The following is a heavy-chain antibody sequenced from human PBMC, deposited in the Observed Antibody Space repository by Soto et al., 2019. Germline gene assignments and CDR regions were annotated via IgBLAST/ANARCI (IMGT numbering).Heavy chain of an antibody. CDR1: GGSTSGYY. CDR3: ARVQSGSYALYYFDY. V-gene: IGHV4-59*01. CDR2: IYYSGST. Sequence: PSETLSLTCTVSGGSTSGYYWSWIRQFPGQGLEWIGYIYYSGSTNYNPPLKSRVTISVDKSKNQFSLKLSSVTAGDTAVYFCARVQSGSYALYYFDYWGQGTLVTVSS. J-gene: IGHJ4*01. D-gene: IGHD1-26*01.